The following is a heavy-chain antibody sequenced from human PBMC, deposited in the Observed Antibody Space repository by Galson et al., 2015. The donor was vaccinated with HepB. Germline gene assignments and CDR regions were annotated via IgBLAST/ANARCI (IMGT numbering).Heavy chain of an antibody. D-gene: IGHD2-2*01. CDR1: GFTFSDYY. Sequence: SLRLSCAASGFTFSDYYMSWIRQAPGKGLEWVSYISSSGDTINYADSVKGRITISRDNAKNSLYLQMNRRRAGDTAVYYCAGDGCSSTSCYDYWGQGTLVTVAS. J-gene: IGHJ4*02. V-gene: IGHV3-11*01. CDR2: ISSSGDTI. CDR3: AGDGCSSTSCYDY.